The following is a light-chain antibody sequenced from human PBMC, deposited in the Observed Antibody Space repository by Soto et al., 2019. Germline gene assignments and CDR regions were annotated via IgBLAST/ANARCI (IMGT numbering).Light chain of an antibody. Sequence: EIVMTQSPATLSLSPGERATLSCRASQSVNSNLAWYQQKAGQAPRLLIYGTSTRATGIPPRFSGSGSGTDFTLTISRLEPEDFAVYYCQQYGTSPITFGQGTRLEIK. CDR1: QSVNSN. V-gene: IGKV3-15*01. J-gene: IGKJ5*01. CDR2: GTS. CDR3: QQYGTSPIT.